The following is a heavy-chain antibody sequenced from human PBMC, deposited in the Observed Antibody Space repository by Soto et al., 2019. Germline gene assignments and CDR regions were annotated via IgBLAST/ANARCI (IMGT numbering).Heavy chain of an antibody. D-gene: IGHD3-9*01. Sequence: PGGSLRLSCAASGFTFSSYAMSWVRQAPGKGLEWVSAISGSGGSTYYADSVKGRFTISRDNSKNTLYLQMNSLRAEDTAVYYCAKDWFDWLTVGQSYFDYWGQGTLVTVSS. J-gene: IGHJ4*02. V-gene: IGHV3-23*01. CDR3: AKDWFDWLTVGQSYFDY. CDR1: GFTFSSYA. CDR2: ISGSGGST.